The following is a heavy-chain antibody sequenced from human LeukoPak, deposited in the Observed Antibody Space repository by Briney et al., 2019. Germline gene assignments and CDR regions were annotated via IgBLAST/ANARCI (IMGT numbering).Heavy chain of an antibody. CDR1: GGSISSYY. J-gene: IGHJ4*02. V-gene: IGHV4-59*01. Sequence: SETLSLTCTASGGSISSYYWSWIRQPPGKGLEWIGYIYYSGSTNYNPSLKSRLTISVDTSLNQFSLKLNSVTVADTAVYYCARYCSGGDCYSKALDYWGQGILVTVSS. CDR2: IYYSGST. D-gene: IGHD2-15*01. CDR3: ARYCSGGDCYSKALDY.